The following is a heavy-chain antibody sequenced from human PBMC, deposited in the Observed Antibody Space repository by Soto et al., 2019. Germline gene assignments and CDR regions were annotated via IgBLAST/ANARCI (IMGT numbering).Heavy chain of an antibody. CDR1: GGTFSSYA. Sequence: QVQLVQSGAEVKKPGSSVKVSCKASGGTFSSYAISWVRQAPGQGLEWMGGIIPIFGTANYAQKFQGRVMITXXEXTXXADMELSSLRSEDTAVYYCARAEIWYSSSSYGADYWGQGTLVTVSS. CDR2: IIPIFGTA. D-gene: IGHD6-13*01. J-gene: IGHJ4*02. CDR3: ARAEIWYSSSSYGADY. V-gene: IGHV1-69*05.